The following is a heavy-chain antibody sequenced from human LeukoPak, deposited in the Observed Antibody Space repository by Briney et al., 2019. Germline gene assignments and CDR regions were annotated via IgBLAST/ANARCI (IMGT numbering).Heavy chain of an antibody. Sequence: GGSLRLSCAVSGFTFSSHWMHWVRQAPGKGLVWVSRINNDGSDIKYADSVKGRFTMSRDNAQNTLYLQMNSLRAEDTAVYYCARGNVGPDYWSQGTLLTVSS. V-gene: IGHV3-74*01. CDR2: INNDGSDI. J-gene: IGHJ4*02. D-gene: IGHD1-1*01. CDR3: ARGNVGPDY. CDR1: GFTFSSHW.